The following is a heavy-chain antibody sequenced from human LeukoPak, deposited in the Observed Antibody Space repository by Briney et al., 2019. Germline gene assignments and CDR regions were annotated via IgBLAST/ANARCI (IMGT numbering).Heavy chain of an antibody. D-gene: IGHD2-2*01. CDR2: INPNSGGT. Sequence: ASVKVSCKASGYTFTGYYMHWVRQAPGQGLEWMGWINPNSGGTNYAQKFQGRVTMTRDTSISTAYMELSRLRSDDTAVYYCARKDLVPQASFDYWGQGTLVTVSS. CDR3: ARKDLVPQASFDY. V-gene: IGHV1-2*02. CDR1: GYTFTGYY. J-gene: IGHJ4*02.